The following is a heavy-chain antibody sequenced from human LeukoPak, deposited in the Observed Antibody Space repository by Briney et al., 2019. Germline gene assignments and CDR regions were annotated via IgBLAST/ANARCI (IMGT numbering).Heavy chain of an antibody. V-gene: IGHV3-23*01. CDR1: GFTFSSYA. CDR2: ISGSGGST. D-gene: IGHD1-26*01. Sequence: GGSLRLSCAASGFTFSSYAMSWVRQAPGKGLEWVSAISGSGGSTYYADSVKGRFTISRDNSKNTLYLQMNSLRAEDTAVYYCAKDSQSGSYFPYYYYYYMDVWGKGTTVTISS. J-gene: IGHJ6*03. CDR3: AKDSQSGSYFPYYYYYYMDV.